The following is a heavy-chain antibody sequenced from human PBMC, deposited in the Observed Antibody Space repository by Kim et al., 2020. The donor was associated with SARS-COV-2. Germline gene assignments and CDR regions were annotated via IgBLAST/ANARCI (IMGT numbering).Heavy chain of an antibody. CDR3: AREYCSGGSCYSYYFDY. V-gene: IGHV4-59*01. J-gene: IGHJ4*02. Sequence: LKSRVTISVDTSKNQFSLKLSSVTAADTAVYYCAREYCSGGSCYSYYFDYWGQGTLVTVSS. D-gene: IGHD2-15*01.